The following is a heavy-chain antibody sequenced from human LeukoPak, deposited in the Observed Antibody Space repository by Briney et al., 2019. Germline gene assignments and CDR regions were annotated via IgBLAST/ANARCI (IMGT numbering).Heavy chain of an antibody. J-gene: IGHJ4*02. CDR1: GGSISSYY. Sequence: NPSETLSLTCTVSGGSISSYYWSWIRQPPGKGLEWIGYIYYSGSTNYNPSLKSRVTISVDTSKKRFSLKLSSLTAADTAVYYCARWGVNYDSSGYYYFGRYYFDYWGQGTLVTVSS. CDR2: IYYSGST. V-gene: IGHV4-59*01. CDR3: ARWGVNYDSSGYYYFGRYYFDY. D-gene: IGHD3-22*01.